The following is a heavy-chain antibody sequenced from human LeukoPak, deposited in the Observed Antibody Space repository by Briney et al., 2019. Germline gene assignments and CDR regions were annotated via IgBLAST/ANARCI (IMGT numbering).Heavy chain of an antibody. CDR1: GFTFSDYY. CDR2: ISSSGSTI. Sequence: PGGSLRLSCAASGFTFSDYYMSWIRQAPGKGLEWVSHISSSGSTIYYADSVKGRFTISRDNAKNSLYLQMNSLRAEDTAVYYCAREMSSGWYSYWFDPWGRGTLVTVSS. J-gene: IGHJ5*02. CDR3: AREMSSGWYSYWFDP. V-gene: IGHV3-11*04. D-gene: IGHD6-19*01.